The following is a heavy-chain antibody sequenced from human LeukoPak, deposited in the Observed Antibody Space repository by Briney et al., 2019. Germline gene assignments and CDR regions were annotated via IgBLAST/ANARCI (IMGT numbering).Heavy chain of an antibody. Sequence: ASVKVSCKASAYTFTGYYVHWVRQAPGQGLEWMGRIDPNSGGTNYAQKFQGRVTMTRDTSINTAYMELSGLRSDDTAVYYCAKGRDGYNPDYWGQGTLVTVSS. J-gene: IGHJ4*02. V-gene: IGHV1-2*06. CDR1: AYTFTGYY. D-gene: IGHD5-24*01. CDR2: IDPNSGGT. CDR3: AKGRDGYNPDY.